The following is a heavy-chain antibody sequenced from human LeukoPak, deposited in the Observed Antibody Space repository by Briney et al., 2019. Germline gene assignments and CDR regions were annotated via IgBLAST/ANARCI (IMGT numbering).Heavy chain of an antibody. CDR3: ARGGYCSSTSCYDVDAFDI. J-gene: IGHJ3*02. Sequence: GSLRLSFAASGSPFYDYGMSWVRPAPGKGLEWGSGINWNGGSTGYADSVKGRFTISRDNAKNSLYLQMNSLRAEDTALYYCARGGYCSSTSCYDVDAFDIWGQGTMVTVSS. D-gene: IGHD2-2*03. V-gene: IGHV3-20*03. CDR1: GSPFYDYG. CDR2: INWNGGST.